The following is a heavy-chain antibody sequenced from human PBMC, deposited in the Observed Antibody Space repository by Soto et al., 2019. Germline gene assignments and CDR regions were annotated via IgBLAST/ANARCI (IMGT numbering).Heavy chain of an antibody. J-gene: IGHJ6*02. D-gene: IGHD2-21*01. CDR2: INSDGSNS. CDR3: PRELAPRDLPPSSLMDV. V-gene: IGHV3-74*01. CDR1: GFAIGGYW. Sequence: GGSLRLSXAASGFAIGGYWMHWVRRAPGKGLVWVSLINSDGSNSSYAESVKGRFTISRDNAKNTLYLQMNSLRAEDTALYYCPRELAPRDLPPSSLMDVWGQGTTVTVSS.